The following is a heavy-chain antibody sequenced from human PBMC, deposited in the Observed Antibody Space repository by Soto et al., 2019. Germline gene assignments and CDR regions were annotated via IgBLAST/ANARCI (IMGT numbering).Heavy chain of an antibody. J-gene: IGHJ6*03. CDR3: AREVTTVTTGYYYYYMDV. V-gene: IGHV3-11*01. CDR1: GFTFSDYY. Sequence: GGSLRLSCAASGFTFSDYYMSWIRQAPGKGLEWVSYISSSGSTIYYADSVKGRFTNSRDNAKNSLYLQMNSLRAEDTAVYYCAREVTTVTTGYYYYYMDVWGKGTTVTVSS. D-gene: IGHD4-17*01. CDR2: ISSSGSTI.